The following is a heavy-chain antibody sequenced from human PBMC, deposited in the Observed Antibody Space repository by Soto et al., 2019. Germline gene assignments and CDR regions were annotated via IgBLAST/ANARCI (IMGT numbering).Heavy chain of an antibody. Sequence: PSETLSLTCTASGGSIGTYYWGWIRQPPGKGLEWIGNVYYSGSTNYNPSLKSRVSISVDTSKKQFSLTLSSVTAADTAVYYCARSTAGYTFDYWGQGTLVTVSS. CDR3: ARSTAGYTFDY. D-gene: IGHD6-25*01. CDR2: VYYSGST. J-gene: IGHJ4*02. V-gene: IGHV4-59*08. CDR1: GGSIGTYY.